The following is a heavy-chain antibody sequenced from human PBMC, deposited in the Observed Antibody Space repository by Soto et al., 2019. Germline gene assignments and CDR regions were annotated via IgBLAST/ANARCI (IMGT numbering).Heavy chain of an antibody. CDR2: IIPIFRTA. D-gene: IGHD2-15*01. J-gene: IGHJ6*02. CDR1: GYTFTSYD. Sequence: SVKVSCKASGYTFTSYDISWVRQAPGQGLEWMGGIIPIFRTADYAQKFQGRVTITADESTSTAYMELSSLRSEDTAVYYCASVETQRYSYGMDVRGQGTTVTVSS. CDR3: ASVETQRYSYGMDV. V-gene: IGHV1-69*13.